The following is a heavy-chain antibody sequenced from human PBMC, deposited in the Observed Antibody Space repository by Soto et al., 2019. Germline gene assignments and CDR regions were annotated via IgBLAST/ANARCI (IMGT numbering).Heavy chain of an antibody. D-gene: IGHD3-9*01. CDR1: GGTFSSYA. Sequence: QVQLVQSGAEVKKPGSSVKVSCKASGGTFSSYAISWVRHAPGQGLEWMGGIIPIFGTANYAQKFQGRVTITADESTSTAYMELSSLRSEDTAVYYCARGIGYYDILTGYYFDYWGQGTLVTVSS. J-gene: IGHJ4*02. V-gene: IGHV1-69*12. CDR3: ARGIGYYDILTGYYFDY. CDR2: IIPIFGTA.